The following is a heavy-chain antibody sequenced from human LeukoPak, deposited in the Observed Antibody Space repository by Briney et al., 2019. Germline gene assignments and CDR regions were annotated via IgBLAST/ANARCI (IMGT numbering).Heavy chain of an antibody. Sequence: SQTLSLTCTVSGGSISSGDYYWSWNRQPPGKGLVWIGYIYYSASTYYNPSLKSRVTISVDTSKNQFSLKLSSVTAADTAVYYCASYDYGDYYGMDVWGQGTTVTVSS. D-gene: IGHD4-17*01. CDR3: ASYDYGDYYGMDV. CDR1: GGSISSGDYY. CDR2: IYYSAST. J-gene: IGHJ6*02. V-gene: IGHV4-30-4*01.